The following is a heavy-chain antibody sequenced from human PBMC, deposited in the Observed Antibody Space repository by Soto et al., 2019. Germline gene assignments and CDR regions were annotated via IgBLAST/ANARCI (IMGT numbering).Heavy chain of an antibody. D-gene: IGHD4-17*01. Sequence: SVKVSCKASGGTFSSYAISWVRQAPGQGLEWMGGIIPIFGTANYAQKFQGRVTITADESTSTAYMELSSLRSEDTAVYYCATGGYDYGDADFDYWGQGTLVTV. CDR2: IIPIFGTA. CDR3: ATGGYDYGDADFDY. J-gene: IGHJ4*02. V-gene: IGHV1-69*13. CDR1: GGTFSSYA.